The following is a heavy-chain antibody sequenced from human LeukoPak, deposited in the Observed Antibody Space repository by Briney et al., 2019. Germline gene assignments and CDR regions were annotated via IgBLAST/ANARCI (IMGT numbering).Heavy chain of an antibody. D-gene: IGHD3-16*01. Sequence: PSETLSLTCAVSGYSISSGYFWGWIRQPPGKGLEWIGSIYHSGSTYYNPSLKSRVTISVDTSKNQFPLKLSSVTAADTAVYYCARVPVTDYVWGSSLGAFDIWGQGTMVTVSS. V-gene: IGHV4-38-2*01. CDR2: IYHSGST. J-gene: IGHJ3*02. CDR1: GYSISSGYF. CDR3: ARVPVTDYVWGSSLGAFDI.